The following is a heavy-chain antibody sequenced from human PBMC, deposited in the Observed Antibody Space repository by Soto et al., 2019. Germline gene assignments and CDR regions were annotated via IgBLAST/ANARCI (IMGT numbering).Heavy chain of an antibody. CDR2: IKSKTDGGTT. V-gene: IGHV3-15*07. Sequence: GGSLRLSCAASGFTFSNAWMNWVRQAPGKGLEWVGRIKSKTDGGTTDYAAPVKGRFTISRDDSKNTLYLQMNSLKTEDTAVYYCTTSARCSSTSCYPDYYYYYGMDVWGQGTTVTVSS. CDR1: GFTFSNAW. D-gene: IGHD2-2*01. CDR3: TTSARCSSTSCYPDYYYYYGMDV. J-gene: IGHJ6*02.